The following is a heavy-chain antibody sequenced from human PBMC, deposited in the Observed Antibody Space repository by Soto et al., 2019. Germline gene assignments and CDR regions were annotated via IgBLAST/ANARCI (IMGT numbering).Heavy chain of an antibody. V-gene: IGHV1-3*01. CDR2: INAGNGNT. CDR1: GYTFTSHA. J-gene: IGHJ5*02. CDR3: ARDGIAAAGTSWFDP. D-gene: IGHD6-13*01. Sequence: ASVKVSCKASGYTFTSHAMHWVRQAPGQRLEWMGWINAGNGNTKYSQKFQGRVTITTDTSASTAYMELSSLRSEDMAVYYFARDGIAAAGTSWFDPWGQGTLVTVSS.